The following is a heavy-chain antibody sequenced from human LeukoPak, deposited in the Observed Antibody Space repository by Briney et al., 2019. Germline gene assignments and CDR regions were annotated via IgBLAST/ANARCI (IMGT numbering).Heavy chain of an antibody. D-gene: IGHD6-13*01. J-gene: IGHJ4*02. V-gene: IGHV3-21*01. CDR2: ISSSSSYI. CDR1: GFTFSSYS. Sequence: GGSLRLSCAASGFTFSSYSMNWVRQAPGKGLEWVSSISSSSSYIYYADSVKGRFTISRDNAKNPLYLQMNSLRAEDTAVYYCARDYSSPGNFDYWGQGTLVTVSS. CDR3: ARDYSSPGNFDY.